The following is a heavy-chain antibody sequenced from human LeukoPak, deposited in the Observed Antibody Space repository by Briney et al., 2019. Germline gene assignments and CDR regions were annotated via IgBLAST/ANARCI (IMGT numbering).Heavy chain of an antibody. D-gene: IGHD2-8*02. V-gene: IGHV3-48*01. CDR2: ISSSSSTI. CDR3: ATYRQVLLPFES. Sequence: GGSLRLSCAASGFTFSSYSMNWVRQAPGKGLEWVSYISSSSSTIYYADSVKGRFTISRDNAENSLYLQMNSLRAEDTAIYYCATYRQVLLPFESWGQGTLVTVSS. CDR1: GFTFSSYS. J-gene: IGHJ4*02.